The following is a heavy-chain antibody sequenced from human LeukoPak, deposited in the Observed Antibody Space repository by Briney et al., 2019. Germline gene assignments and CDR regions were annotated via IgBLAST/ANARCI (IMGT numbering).Heavy chain of an antibody. CDR3: ARAYTGFESFDY. J-gene: IGHJ4*02. D-gene: IGHD5-12*01. V-gene: IGHV1-2*02. CDR2: INPNSGGT. CDR1: GYAFTGYY. Sequence: ASVKVSCKASGYAFTGYYMHWVRQAPGQGPEWFGWINPNSGGTKSAEKFLGRVTMSRDTSINTAYMELSGLTSDDTALYCCARAYTGFESFDYWGQGTLVTVSS.